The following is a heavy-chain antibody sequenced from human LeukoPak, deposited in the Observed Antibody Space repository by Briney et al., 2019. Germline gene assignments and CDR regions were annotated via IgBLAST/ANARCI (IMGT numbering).Heavy chain of an antibody. CDR1: GFTVSHYY. V-gene: IGHV3-23*01. Sequence: GGSLRLSCAASGFTVSHYYMTWVRQAPGKGLECVSAISGSGDSTYYADSVKGRFTISRDNSKNTLYLQMNSLRAEDTAIYYCAKLSPTTLYDSRGWFDPWGQGTPVTVSS. D-gene: IGHD3-3*01. CDR3: AKLSPTTLYDSRGWFDP. CDR2: ISGSGDST. J-gene: IGHJ5*02.